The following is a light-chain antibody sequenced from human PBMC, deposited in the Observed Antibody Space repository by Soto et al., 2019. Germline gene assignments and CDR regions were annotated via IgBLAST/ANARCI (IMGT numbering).Light chain of an antibody. CDR1: QSISSN. CDR3: QQSYSTPLT. J-gene: IGKJ4*01. Sequence: DIQLTQSPSSLSASVGDGVTITCRASQSISSNLNWYQQIPGKPPKLLIYIASTLQRGVPSRFSGSGSGTDFTLTLSSLQPEDFATYYCQQSYSTPLTFGGGTKVEIQ. V-gene: IGKV1-39*01. CDR2: IAS.